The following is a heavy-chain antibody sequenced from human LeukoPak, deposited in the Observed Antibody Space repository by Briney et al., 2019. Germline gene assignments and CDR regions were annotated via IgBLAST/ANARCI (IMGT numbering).Heavy chain of an antibody. V-gene: IGHV3-23*01. CDR3: AKSRRLNTYDSPFDY. D-gene: IGHD5-12*01. Sequence: GGSLRLSCAASGFTFSRYAMSWVRQAPGKGLEWVSALSAGGGATYYADSVKGRFTISRDNSKNTLYLQTNSLRAEDTAVYYCAKSRRLNTYDSPFDYWGQGTLVTVSS. CDR1: GFTFSRYA. CDR2: LSAGGGAT. J-gene: IGHJ4*02.